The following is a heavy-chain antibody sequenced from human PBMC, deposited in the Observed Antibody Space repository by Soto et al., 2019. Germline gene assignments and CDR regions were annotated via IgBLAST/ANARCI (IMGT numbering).Heavy chain of an antibody. D-gene: IGHD6-6*01. V-gene: IGHV6-1*01. CDR2: TYYRSKWSN. Sequence: SQTPSLTCAISGDSVSSNSATWNWIRQSPSRGLEWLGRTYYRSKWSNNYAVSLKSRMTINPDTSKNQFSLQLDSVTPEDTAVYYCARNHNSSSLGFDYWGQGSLVTVSS. CDR3: ARNHNSSSLGFDY. CDR1: GDSVSSNSAT. J-gene: IGHJ4*02.